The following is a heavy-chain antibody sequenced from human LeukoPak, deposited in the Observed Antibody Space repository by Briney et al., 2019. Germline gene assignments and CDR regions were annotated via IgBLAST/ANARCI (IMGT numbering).Heavy chain of an antibody. CDR1: GYTFTSNY. CDR2: ISPSGGST. CDR3: ARDASGEYYYDSSGYYQLPHYFDY. V-gene: IGHV1-46*01. D-gene: IGHD3-22*01. J-gene: IGHJ4*02. Sequence: ASVMVSCKAFGYTFTSNYMHWVRQAPGQGPEWMGVISPSGGSTTYAQKFQGRVTLTRDMSTSTAYMELRSLRADDTAVYYCARDASGEYYYDSSGYYQLPHYFDYWGQGTLVTVSS.